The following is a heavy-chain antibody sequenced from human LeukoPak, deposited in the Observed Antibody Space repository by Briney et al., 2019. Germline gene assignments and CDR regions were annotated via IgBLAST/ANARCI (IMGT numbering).Heavy chain of an antibody. CDR2: ISSSSSTI. CDR1: GFTFSSYS. CDR3: ARVGDQLLLNY. Sequence: GGSLRLSCAASGFTFSSYSMNWVRQAPGKGLEWVSYISSSSSTIYYADSVKGRFTISRDNAKNSLYLQMNSLRAEDTAVYYCARVGDQLLLNYWGQGTLVTVSS. V-gene: IGHV3-48*04. D-gene: IGHD2-2*01. J-gene: IGHJ4*02.